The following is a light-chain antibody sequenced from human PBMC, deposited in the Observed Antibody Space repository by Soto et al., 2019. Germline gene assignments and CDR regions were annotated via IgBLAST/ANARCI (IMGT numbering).Light chain of an antibody. CDR1: QSVSSNF. CDR2: GTS. V-gene: IGKV3-20*01. CDR3: QQYATSPPRYT. J-gene: IGKJ2*01. Sequence: EIVLTQSPGTLSLSPGERATLSCRASQSVSSNFLAWYQQKPGQAPRLLIYGTSTRATGIPDRFSGSGSGTVFTLTISRLEPEDFAVYYCQQYATSPPRYTFGQGTKLEIK.